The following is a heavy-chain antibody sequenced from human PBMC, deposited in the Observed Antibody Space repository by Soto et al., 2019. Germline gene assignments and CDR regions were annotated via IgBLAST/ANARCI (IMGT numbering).Heavy chain of an antibody. J-gene: IGHJ3*02. V-gene: IGHV4-4*02. CDR2: SHHSGST. D-gene: IGHD6-6*01. CDR3: ARGVGWQLGPYDAFDI. CDR1: GGSISSSNW. Sequence: SSETLSLTCAVSGGSISSSNWWTWVRQPPGKGLEWIGESHHSGSTNYNPSLKSRVTISVDKSKNQFSLKLSSVTAADTAVYYCARGVGWQLGPYDAFDIWGQGTMVTVSS.